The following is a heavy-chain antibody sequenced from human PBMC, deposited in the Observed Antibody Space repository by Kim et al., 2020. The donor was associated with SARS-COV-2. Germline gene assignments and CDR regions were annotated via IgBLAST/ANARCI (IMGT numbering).Heavy chain of an antibody. J-gene: IGHJ5*02. CDR1: GGSISSSSYY. CDR3: ARSDYGDSPFDP. Sequence: SETLSLTCTVSGGSISSSSYYWGWIRQPPGKGLEWIGSIYYSGSTYYNPSLKSRVTISVDTSKNQFSLKLSSVTAADTAVYYCARSDYGDSPFDPWGQGTLVTVSS. D-gene: IGHD4-17*01. V-gene: IGHV4-39*01. CDR2: IYYSGST.